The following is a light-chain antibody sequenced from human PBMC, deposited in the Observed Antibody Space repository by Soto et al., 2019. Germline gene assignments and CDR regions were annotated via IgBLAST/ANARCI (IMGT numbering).Light chain of an antibody. J-gene: IGKJ1*01. CDR3: QQYYTSPPGT. V-gene: IGKV3-20*01. CDR1: QNILNRY. CDR2: EAS. Sequence: EIVLTQSPDTLSSSPGERATLSCRASQNILNRYLAWYQQKPGQAPRLLIYEASNRATGIPDRFSGSGFGTDCTLTISRLEPEDFAVYYCQQYYTSPPGTFGQGTKVETK.